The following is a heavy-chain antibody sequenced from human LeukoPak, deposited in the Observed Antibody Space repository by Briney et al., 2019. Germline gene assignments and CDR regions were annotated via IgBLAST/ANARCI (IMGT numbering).Heavy chain of an antibody. V-gene: IGHV3-23*01. CDR2: ISNTGGST. CDR1: GFTFSSSA. CDR3: AQQVGYCSSGSCYFTY. J-gene: IGHJ1*01. D-gene: IGHD2-15*01. Sequence: GGSLRLSCAASGFTFSSSAMHRVRQAPGKGLEWVSAISNTGGSTYYADSVKGRFTISRDKSKNTLSLQMNSLRAEDTAVYYCAQQVGYCSSGSCYFTYWGQGTLVTVSS.